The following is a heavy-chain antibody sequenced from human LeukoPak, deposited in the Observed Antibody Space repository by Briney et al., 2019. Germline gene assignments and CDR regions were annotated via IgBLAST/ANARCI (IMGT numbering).Heavy chain of an antibody. CDR3: ARRVGYCATTSCYFDY. J-gene: IGHJ4*02. V-gene: IGHV5-51*01. Sequence: GESLKISCKGSGYNFANYWIAWVRQMPGKGLEWMGIIYPGDSDTIYSPSFQGQVSISVDKSITTAYLQWSSLKASDTAIYYCARRVGYCATTSCYFDYWGQGTLVTVFS. CDR2: IYPGDSDT. CDR1: GYNFANYW. D-gene: IGHD2-2*01.